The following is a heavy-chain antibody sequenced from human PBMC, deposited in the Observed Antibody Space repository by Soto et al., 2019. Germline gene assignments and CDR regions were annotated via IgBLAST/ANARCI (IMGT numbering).Heavy chain of an antibody. D-gene: IGHD3-10*01. CDR3: ASGITMVRGVIIKLGYYYGMDV. CDR1: GYTFVNYH. J-gene: IGHJ6*02. V-gene: IGHV1-69*02. Sequence: SVKVSCKTSGYTFVNYHITWVRQAPGQGLEWMGRIIPILGIANYAQKFQGRVTITADKSTSTAYMELSSLRSEDTAVYYCASGITMVRGVIIKLGYYYGMDVWGQGTTVTVSS. CDR2: IIPILGIA.